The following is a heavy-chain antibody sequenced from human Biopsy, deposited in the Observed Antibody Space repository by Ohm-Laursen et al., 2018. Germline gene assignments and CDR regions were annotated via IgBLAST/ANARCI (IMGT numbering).Heavy chain of an antibody. CDR3: ARLGSGDYFPTFFDF. V-gene: IGHV4-31*03. J-gene: IGHJ4*02. Sequence: TLSLTCTVSGVSINGGRYYWNWIRHHPGKRLEWIGNIFYSANTYYNPSLKSRVTISVDTSKNQFSLKLSSVTAADTAVYYCARLGSGDYFPTFFDFWGKGTLVAVSS. CDR1: GVSINGGRYY. CDR2: IFYSANT. D-gene: IGHD5-12*01.